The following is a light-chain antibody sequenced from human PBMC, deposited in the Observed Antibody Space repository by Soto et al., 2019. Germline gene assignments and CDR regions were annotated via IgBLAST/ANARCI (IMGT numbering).Light chain of an antibody. V-gene: IGKV3-20*01. Sequence: EIVLTQSPGTLSLSPGERATLSCRASQSVSSSYLAWYQQKPDQAPRLLIYGASSRATDSPDRFSRSESGRDFTLTNSKLEAEGCALYYFQQYVSSPPFTFGPGTKVGIK. CDR1: QSVSSSY. CDR2: GAS. CDR3: QQYVSSPPFT. J-gene: IGKJ3*01.